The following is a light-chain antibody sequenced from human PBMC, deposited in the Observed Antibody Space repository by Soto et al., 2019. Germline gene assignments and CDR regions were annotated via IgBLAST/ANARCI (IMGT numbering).Light chain of an antibody. CDR2: DNN. Sequence: QSVLTQPPSVSAAPGQKVTISCSGSSSNIGKNYVSWYQQLPGTAPKLLIYDNNKRPSGIPDRFSGSKSGTSATLGITGLQTGDEADYYCGTWDSSLGAGVFGGGTKVTVL. CDR1: SSNIGKNY. J-gene: IGLJ3*02. CDR3: GTWDSSLGAGV. V-gene: IGLV1-51*01.